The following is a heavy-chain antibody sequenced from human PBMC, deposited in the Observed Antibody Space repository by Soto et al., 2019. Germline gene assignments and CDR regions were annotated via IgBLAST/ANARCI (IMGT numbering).Heavy chain of an antibody. D-gene: IGHD2-15*01. CDR1: GGSISSYY. V-gene: IGHV4-4*07. CDR2: IYTSGST. J-gene: IGHJ4*02. Sequence: SETLSLTCTVSGGSISSYYWSWIRQPAGKGLEWIGRIYTSGSTNYNPSLKSRVTMSVDTSKNQFSLKLSSVTAADTAVYYCASGYCSGGSCFPPDFWGQGTLVTVSS. CDR3: ASGYCSGGSCFPPDF.